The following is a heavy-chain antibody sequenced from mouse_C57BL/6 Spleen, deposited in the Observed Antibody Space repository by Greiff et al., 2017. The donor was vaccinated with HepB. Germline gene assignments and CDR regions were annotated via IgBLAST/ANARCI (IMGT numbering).Heavy chain of an antibody. D-gene: IGHD1-1*01. J-gene: IGHJ1*03. Sequence: EVQRVESGGGLVKPGGSLKLSCAASGFTFSDYGMHWVRQAPEKGLEWVAYISSGSSTIYYADTVKGRFTISRDNAKNNLFLQMTSLRSEDTAMYYCARYDGRSYESGGYFDVWGTGTTVTVSS. CDR3: ARYDGRSYESGGYFDV. CDR1: GFTFSDYG. CDR2: ISSGSSTI. V-gene: IGHV5-17*01.